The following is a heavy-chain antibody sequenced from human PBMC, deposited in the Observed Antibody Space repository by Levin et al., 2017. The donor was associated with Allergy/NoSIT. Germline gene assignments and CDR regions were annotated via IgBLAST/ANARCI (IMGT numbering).Heavy chain of an antibody. D-gene: IGHD1-26*01. CDR1: GFTVSSNY. J-gene: IGHJ3*02. V-gene: IGHV3-53*01. CDR2: IYSGGST. Sequence: PGGSLRLSCAASGFTVSSNYMSWVRQAPGKGLEWVSVIYSGGSTYYADSVKGRFTISRDNSKNTLYLQMNSLRAEDTAVYYCARSSGSYSSYAFDIWGQGTMVTVSS. CDR3: ARSSGSYSSYAFDI.